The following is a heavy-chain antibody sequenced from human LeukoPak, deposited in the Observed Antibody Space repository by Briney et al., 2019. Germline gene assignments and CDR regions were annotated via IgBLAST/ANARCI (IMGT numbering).Heavy chain of an antibody. CDR2: INHSGST. CDR1: GGSFSGYY. Sequence: SETLSLTCAVYGGSFSGYYWSWIRQPPGKGLEWIGEINHSGSTNYNPSLKSRVTISVDTSKNQFSLKLSSVTAADTAVYYCARERPDLPLYYYYYGMDVWGQGTTVTVSS. V-gene: IGHV4-34*01. D-gene: IGHD5/OR15-5a*01. J-gene: IGHJ6*02. CDR3: ARERPDLPLYYYYYGMDV.